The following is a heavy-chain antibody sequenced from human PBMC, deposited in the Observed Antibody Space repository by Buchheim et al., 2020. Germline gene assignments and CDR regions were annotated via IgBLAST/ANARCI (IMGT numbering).Heavy chain of an antibody. CDR3: ALGGGYEINFDY. CDR2: ISYDGSNK. V-gene: IGHV3-30*03. J-gene: IGHJ4*02. D-gene: IGHD5-12*01. Sequence: QVQLVESGGGVVQPGRSLRLSCAASGFTFSSYGMHWVRQAPGKGLEWVAVISYDGSNKYYADSVKGRFTISRDNSKNTLYLQMNSLRAEDTAVYYCALGGGYEINFDYWGQGTL. CDR1: GFTFSSYG.